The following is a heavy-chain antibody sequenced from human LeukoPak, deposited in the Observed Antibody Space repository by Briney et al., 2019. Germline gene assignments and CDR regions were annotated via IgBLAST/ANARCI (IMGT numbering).Heavy chain of an antibody. D-gene: IGHD6-13*01. CDR2: IKSDGSEK. CDR3: ARDPSRGRAAAGYYFDY. V-gene: IGHV3-7*05. J-gene: IGHJ4*02. Sequence: PGGSLRLSCAASGFTFSGYWMSWVRQAPGKGLEWLANIKSDGSEKYYVDSVKGRFTISRDNAKNSLYLQMNSLRPEDTAVYYCARDPSRGRAAAGYYFDYWGQGTLVTVSS. CDR1: GFTFSGYW.